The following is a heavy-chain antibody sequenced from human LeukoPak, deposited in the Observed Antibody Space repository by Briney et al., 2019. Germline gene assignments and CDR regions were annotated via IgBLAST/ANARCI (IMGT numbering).Heavy chain of an antibody. J-gene: IGHJ1*01. Sequence: PGGSLRLSCAASGFTFDDYGMSWVRQTPGKGLEWVSGINWNGGNTGHADSVKGRFTISRDNAKNSLYLQMNSLRAEDTAVYYCATYSSLNRREFQYWGQGTLLTVSS. CDR3: ATYSSLNRREFQY. CDR1: GFTFDDYG. V-gene: IGHV3-20*04. D-gene: IGHD3-22*01. CDR2: INWNGGNT.